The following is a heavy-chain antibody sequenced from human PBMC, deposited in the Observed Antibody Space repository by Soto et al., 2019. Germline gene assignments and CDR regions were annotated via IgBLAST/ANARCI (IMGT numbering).Heavy chain of an antibody. D-gene: IGHD4-17*01. CDR2: IYYSGST. V-gene: IGHV4-31*03. CDR1: GGSISSGGYY. CDR3: ARSEHGDYVIDWFDP. Sequence: SETLSLTCTVSGGSISSGGYYWSWIRQHPGKGLEWIGYIYYSGSTYYNPSLKSRVTISVDTSKNQFSLKLSSVTAADTAVYYCARSEHGDYVIDWFDPWGQGTLVTVSS. J-gene: IGHJ5*02.